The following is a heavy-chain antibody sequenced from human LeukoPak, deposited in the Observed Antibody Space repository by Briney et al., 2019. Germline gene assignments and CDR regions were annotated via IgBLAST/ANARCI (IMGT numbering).Heavy chain of an antibody. Sequence: GGSLRLSCAASGFAFSTFWMNWVRQAPGKGLEWVANIKQDGSEETYLDSVKGRFTISRDNAKNSLYLQMNSLRAEDTAVYYCARERTYSSSWYYFDYWGQGTLVTVSS. J-gene: IGHJ4*02. D-gene: IGHD6-13*01. V-gene: IGHV3-7*01. CDR1: GFAFSTFW. CDR3: ARERTYSSSWYYFDY. CDR2: IKQDGSEE.